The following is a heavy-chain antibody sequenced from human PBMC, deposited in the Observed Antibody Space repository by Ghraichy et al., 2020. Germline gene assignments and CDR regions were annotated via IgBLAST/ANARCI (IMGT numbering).Heavy chain of an antibody. CDR1: GFTFSSYG. J-gene: IGHJ4*02. Sequence: LSLTCAASGFTFSSYGMHWVRQAPGKGLEWVAFIRYDGSNKYYADSVKGRFTISRDNSKNTLYLQMNSLRAEDTAVYYCAKDLQEQWLLPKNNSGFDYWGQGTLVTVSS. V-gene: IGHV3-30*02. D-gene: IGHD6-19*01. CDR2: IRYDGSNK. CDR3: AKDLQEQWLLPKNNSGFDY.